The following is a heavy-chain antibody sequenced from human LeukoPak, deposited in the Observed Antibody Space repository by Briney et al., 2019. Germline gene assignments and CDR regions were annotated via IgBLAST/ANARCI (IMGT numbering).Heavy chain of an antibody. CDR3: AEETSRASDI. Sequence: GRSLRLSCAASGFTFSSYAMNWVRQAPGKGLEWVSVITGSGAYRYYADSVKGRFTISRDNSKNTLYLQMNSLRAEDTAVYYCAEETSRASDIWGQGTMVTVSS. CDR2: ITGSGAYR. J-gene: IGHJ3*02. V-gene: IGHV3-23*01. CDR1: GFTFSSYA.